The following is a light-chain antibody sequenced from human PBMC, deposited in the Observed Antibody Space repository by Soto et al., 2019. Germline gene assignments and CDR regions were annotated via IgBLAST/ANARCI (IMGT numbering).Light chain of an antibody. V-gene: IGKV3-11*01. Sequence: EIVLTQSPATLSLSPGERATLSCRASQSVNSYLAWYQQKPGQAPRLLLYDASNRATGIPARFSGSGSGTEFNPTISSLEPEDVAVYYCQQRSNWPITFGQGTRLEIK. CDR2: DAS. CDR3: QQRSNWPIT. J-gene: IGKJ5*01. CDR1: QSVNSY.